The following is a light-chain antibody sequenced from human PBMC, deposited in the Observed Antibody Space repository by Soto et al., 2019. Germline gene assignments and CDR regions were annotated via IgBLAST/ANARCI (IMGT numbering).Light chain of an antibody. J-gene: IGKJ5*01. V-gene: IGKV3D-15*01. CDR1: QSVSSN. CDR2: GAS. CDR3: QQSSSSPIT. Sequence: EIVMTQSPATLSVSPGERATLSCRASQSVSSNLAWYQQKPGQAPRLLIYGASSRATGIPDRFSGSGSGTDFTLTISRLEAEDFAVYYCQQSSSSPITFGQGTRLEIK.